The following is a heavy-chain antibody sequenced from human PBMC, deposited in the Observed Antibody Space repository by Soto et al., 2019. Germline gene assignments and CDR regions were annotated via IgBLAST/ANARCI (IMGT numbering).Heavy chain of an antibody. CDR3: ARALYSNPIDY. D-gene: IGHD4-4*01. V-gene: IGHV3-23*01. Sequence: GSLRLSCAASGFTFSSYAMSWVRQAPGKGLEWVSAISGNGGSTNYADSVKGRFTISRDNAKNTLYLQMNSLRAEDTAVYYCARALYSNPIDYWGQGTLVTVSS. J-gene: IGHJ4*02. CDR1: GFTFSSYA. CDR2: ISGNGGST.